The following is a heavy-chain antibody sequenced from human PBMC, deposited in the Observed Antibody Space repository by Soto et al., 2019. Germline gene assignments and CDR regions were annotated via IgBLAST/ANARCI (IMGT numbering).Heavy chain of an antibody. D-gene: IGHD3-3*01. V-gene: IGHV4-39*02. J-gene: IGHJ5*02. CDR2: IYYTGTT. CDR1: GGSISSSGDY. CDR3: ARDCDFWSSYFRGYDR. Sequence: PSETLSLTCTVSGGSISSSGDYWGWIRQPPGKGLEWIGNIYYTGTTYCSPSLKSRVTISVDTSKNQFSLKLSSVTAADTAVYYCARDCDFWSSYFRGYDRWGQGTLVTVSS.